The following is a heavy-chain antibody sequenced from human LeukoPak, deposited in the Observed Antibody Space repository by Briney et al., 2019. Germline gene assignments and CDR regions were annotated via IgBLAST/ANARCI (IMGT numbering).Heavy chain of an antibody. CDR1: GYAFTSYA. D-gene: IGHD2-2*01. V-gene: IGHV1-69*13. CDR2: IIPIFGTA. CDR3: ARGNCSSTSCYPGDYYYYYMDV. Sequence: AASVKVSCKTSGYAFTSYAISWVRQAPGQGLEWMGGIIPIFGTANYAQKFQGRVTITADESTSTAYMELSSLRSEDTAVYYCARGNCSSTSCYPGDYYYYYMDVWGKGTTVTVSS. J-gene: IGHJ6*03.